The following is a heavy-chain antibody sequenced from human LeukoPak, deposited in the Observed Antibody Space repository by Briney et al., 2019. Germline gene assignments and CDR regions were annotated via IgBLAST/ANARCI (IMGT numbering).Heavy chain of an antibody. CDR2: IYYSGST. CDR1: GGSISSSSYY. V-gene: IGHV4-39*01. CDR3: ASQVGATWRVFTFY. J-gene: IGHJ4*02. D-gene: IGHD1-26*01. Sequence: PSETLSLTCTVSGGSISSSSYYWGWIRQPPGKGLEWIGSIYYSGSTYYNPSLKSRVTISVDTSKNQFSLKLSSVTAADTAVYYCASQVGATWRVFTFYWGQGTLVTVSS.